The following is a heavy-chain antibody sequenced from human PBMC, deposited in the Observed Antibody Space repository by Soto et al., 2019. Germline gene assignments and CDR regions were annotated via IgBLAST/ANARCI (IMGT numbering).Heavy chain of an antibody. D-gene: IGHD2-21*02. CDR1: GYTFTKYA. CDR3: AREGDFEGHDVYHYVMDV. Sequence: QVQLVQSGAEVKKPGASVKVSCKASGYTFTKYALSWVRQAPGQGLEWMGWISGYNGNTNYAQKLQGRVTMTTDTSTSTAYMELRSLRSDDTAVYYCAREGDFEGHDVYHYVMDVWGQGTTVTVSS. J-gene: IGHJ6*02. V-gene: IGHV1-18*01. CDR2: ISGYNGNT.